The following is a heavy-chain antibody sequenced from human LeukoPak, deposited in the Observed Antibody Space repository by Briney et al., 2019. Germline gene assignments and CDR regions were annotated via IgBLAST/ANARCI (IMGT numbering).Heavy chain of an antibody. CDR3: VRGLSGTVGLYYFDH. CDR2: MSPSGDIT. CDR1: GYTFTNYY. Sequence: ASVKVSCKTSGYTFTNYYMHWVRQAPGQGLEWVALMSPSGDITTYAQEFRGRVTMTRDTSTSTVYMELSSLRSEDTAVYYCVRGLSGTVGLYYFDHWGQGTLVTVSS. V-gene: IGHV1-46*03. D-gene: IGHD2/OR15-2a*01. J-gene: IGHJ4*02.